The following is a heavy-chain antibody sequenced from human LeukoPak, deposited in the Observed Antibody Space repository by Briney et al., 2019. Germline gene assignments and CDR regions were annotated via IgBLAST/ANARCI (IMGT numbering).Heavy chain of an antibody. CDR1: GGSISAYY. J-gene: IGHJ4*02. CDR2: IYYSGST. Sequence: SETLSLTCTVSGGSISAYYWSWIRQPPGKGLEWIGYIYYSGSTNYNPSLKSRVTISVDTSKNQFSLKLSSVTAADTAVYYCARHAAVVFYFDYWGQGTLVTVSS. CDR3: ARHAAVVFYFDY. D-gene: IGHD5-18*01. V-gene: IGHV4-59*08.